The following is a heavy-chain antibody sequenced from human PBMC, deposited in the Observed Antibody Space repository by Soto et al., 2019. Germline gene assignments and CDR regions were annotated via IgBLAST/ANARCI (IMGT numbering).Heavy chain of an antibody. CDR3: ARVDTAMVYSFDP. J-gene: IGHJ5*02. D-gene: IGHD5-18*01. CDR2: IIPIFGTA. V-gene: IGHV1-69*06. Sequence: SVKVSCKASGGTFSSYAISWVRQAPGQGLEWMGGIIPIFGTANYAQKFQGRVTITADKSTSTAYMELSSLRSEDTAVYYCARVDTAMVYSFDPWGQGTLVTVSS. CDR1: GGTFSSYA.